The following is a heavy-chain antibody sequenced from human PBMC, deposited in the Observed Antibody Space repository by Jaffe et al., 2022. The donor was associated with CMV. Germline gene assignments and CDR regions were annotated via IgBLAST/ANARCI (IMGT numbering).Heavy chain of an antibody. CDR3: ARDYHLAAMEPYGMDV. D-gene: IGHD5-18*01. CDR2: INPSGGST. Sequence: QVQLVQSGAEVKKPGASVKVSCKASGYTFTSYYMHWVRQAPGQGLEWMGIINPSGGSTSYAQKFQGRVTMTRDTSTSTVYMELSSLRSEDTAVYYCARDYHLAAMEPYGMDVWGQGTTVTVSS. CDR1: GYTFTSYY. V-gene: IGHV1-46*01. J-gene: IGHJ6*02.